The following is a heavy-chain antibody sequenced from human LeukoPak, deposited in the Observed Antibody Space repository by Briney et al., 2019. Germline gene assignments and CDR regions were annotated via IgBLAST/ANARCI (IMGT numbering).Heavy chain of an antibody. V-gene: IGHV3-23*01. D-gene: IGHD2-21*01. J-gene: IGHJ4*02. Sequence: GGSLRLSCAASGFTFSSYSMNWVRQAPGKGLEWVSAISDSGNTYRADSVKGRFTISRDSSKNTLFLQMNRLRPEDAAVYYCAKAPVTTCRGAYCYPFDYWGQGTLVTVSS. CDR1: GFTFSSYS. CDR3: AKAPVTTCRGAYCYPFDY. CDR2: ISDSGNT.